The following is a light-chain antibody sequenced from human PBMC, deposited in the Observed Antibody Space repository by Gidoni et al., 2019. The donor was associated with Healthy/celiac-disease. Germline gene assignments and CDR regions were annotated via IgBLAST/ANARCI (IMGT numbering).Light chain of an antibody. CDR3: QKYNSAPLT. J-gene: IGKJ3*01. Sequence: DIQMTQSPSSLSASVGDRVTITCRASQVISNYLAWYQQKPGKVPKLLIYAASILQSGVPSRFSGSGSGTDFTLTISSLQPEDVATYYCQKYNSAPLTFGPGTKVDIK. V-gene: IGKV1-27*01. CDR2: AAS. CDR1: QVISNY.